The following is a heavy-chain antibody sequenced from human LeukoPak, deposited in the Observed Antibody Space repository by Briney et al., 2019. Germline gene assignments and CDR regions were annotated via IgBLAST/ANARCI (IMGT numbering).Heavy chain of an antibody. D-gene: IGHD5-18*01. Sequence: GGSLRLSCAASGFTVSSNYMCWVRQAPGKGLEWVSIIYSGGSTYYADSVKGRFTISRDNSKNTLYLQMNSLRAEDTAVYYCARARDTAIVTLTFDYWGQGTLVTVSS. CDR2: IYSGGST. V-gene: IGHV3-53*01. J-gene: IGHJ4*02. CDR3: ARARDTAIVTLTFDY. CDR1: GFTVSSNY.